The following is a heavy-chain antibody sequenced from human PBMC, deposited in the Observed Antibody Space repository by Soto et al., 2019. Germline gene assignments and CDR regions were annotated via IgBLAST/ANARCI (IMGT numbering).Heavy chain of an antibody. CDR3: GEYYDFWSGKLDY. V-gene: IGHV6-1*01. J-gene: IGHJ4*02. D-gene: IGHD3-3*01. Sequence: PSQTLSLTCAISGDSVSSNSAAWNWIRQSPSRGLEWLGRTYYRSKWYNDYAVSVKSRITINPDTSKNQFSLQLNSVTPEDTAVGPGGEYYDFWSGKLDYWGQGTLVTVSS. CDR2: TYYRSKWYN. CDR1: GDSVSSNSAA.